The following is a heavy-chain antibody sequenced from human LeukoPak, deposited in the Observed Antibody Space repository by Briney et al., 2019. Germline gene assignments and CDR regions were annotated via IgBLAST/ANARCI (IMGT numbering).Heavy chain of an antibody. V-gene: IGHV3-48*03. J-gene: IGHJ4*02. CDR3: ARSVRGLAVASHFDY. CDR2: ISSSGSTI. CDR1: GFTFSSYE. Sequence: GGSLRLSCAASGFTFSSYEMNWVRQAPGKGLEWVSYISSSGSTIYYADSVKGRFTISRDNAKNSLYLQMNSLRAEDTAVYYCARSVRGLAVASHFDYWGQGTLLTVSS. D-gene: IGHD6-19*01.